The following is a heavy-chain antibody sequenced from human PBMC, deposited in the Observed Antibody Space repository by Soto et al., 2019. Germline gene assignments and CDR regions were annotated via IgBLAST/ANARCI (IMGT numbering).Heavy chain of an antibody. CDR2: IIPIFGTT. D-gene: IGHD5-12*01. CDR3: AKDGGADGYFGNWLDP. CDR1: GGTFSNYA. Sequence: QVHLVQSGAEVKKPGSSVNVSCKASGGTFSNYAITWVRQAPGQGLEWVGRIIPIFGTTNVAQKFQGRVTLTADASTTPAYMELSGLISDATAVYYCAKDGGADGYFGNWLDPWGQGTLVTVSS. J-gene: IGHJ5*02. V-gene: IGHV1-69*15.